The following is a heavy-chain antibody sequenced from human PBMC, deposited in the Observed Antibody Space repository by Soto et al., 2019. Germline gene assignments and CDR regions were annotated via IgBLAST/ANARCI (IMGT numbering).Heavy chain of an antibody. CDR2: IWYDGGNK. Sequence: ESGGGVVQPGRSLILSCAASGFNFSSYVMHWVRQAPGKGLEWGAVIWYDGGNKYYADSVKGRFTISRDNSKNTMYLQMNSLRAEDTAVYYCARDGQWLPRDGLRSSYYFDYWGQGTLVTVSS. D-gene: IGHD6-19*01. CDR1: GFNFSSYV. CDR3: ARDGQWLPRDGLRSSYYFDY. V-gene: IGHV3-33*01. J-gene: IGHJ4*02.